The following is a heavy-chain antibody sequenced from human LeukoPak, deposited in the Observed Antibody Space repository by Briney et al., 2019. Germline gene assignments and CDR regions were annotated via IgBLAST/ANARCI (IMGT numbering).Heavy chain of an antibody. V-gene: IGHV3-74*01. Sequence: PGGSLRLSCAVSGFTFSSYWMYWVRQAPGKGLVWVSRINGDGSSTSYADSVRGRFTISRDNAKNTLYLQMNSLRAEDTAVYYCARVSNTITRDYWGQGSLVTVSS. CDR1: GFTFSSYW. D-gene: IGHD4-11*01. CDR3: ARVSNTITRDY. J-gene: IGHJ4*02. CDR2: INGDGSST.